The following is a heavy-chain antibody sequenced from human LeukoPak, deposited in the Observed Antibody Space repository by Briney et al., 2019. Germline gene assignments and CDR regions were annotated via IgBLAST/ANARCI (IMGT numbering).Heavy chain of an antibody. CDR1: GFTFSSYG. D-gene: IGHD3-3*01. CDR3: ARDLSLGYYDFWSGPRYANWFDP. V-gene: IGHV3-30*03. J-gene: IGHJ5*02. Sequence: GGSLRLSCAASGFTFSSYGMHWVRQAPGKGLEWVAVISYDGSNKYYADSVKGRFTISRDNSKNTLYLQMNSLRAEDTAVYYCARDLSLGYYDFWSGPRYANWFDPWGQGTLVTVSS. CDR2: ISYDGSNK.